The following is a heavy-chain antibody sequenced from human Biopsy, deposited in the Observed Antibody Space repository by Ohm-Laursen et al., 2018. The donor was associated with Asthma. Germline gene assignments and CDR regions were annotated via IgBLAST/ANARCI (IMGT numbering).Heavy chain of an antibody. J-gene: IGHJ6*02. V-gene: IGHV3-30*03. D-gene: IGHD2-21*02. CDR3: TRDRFYNSVTSESFYYGVDV. Sequence: LSLTCAASGFRFPIYGMHWVRQGPGKGPEWVAPISYDGRETGYVDSVKGRFTISRDNFRNTVHLQMSSLRPEDSAVYYCTRDRFYNSVTSESFYYGVDVWGQGTTVTVSS. CDR1: GFRFPIYG. CDR2: ISYDGRET.